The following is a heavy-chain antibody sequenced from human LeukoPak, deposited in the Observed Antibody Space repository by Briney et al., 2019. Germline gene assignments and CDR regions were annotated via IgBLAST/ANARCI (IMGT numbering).Heavy chain of an antibody. Sequence: SETLSLTCVVSGASISAYYWYWIRQPAGKGLEWIGRIYISGPTNYNPSLKSRVTMSLDTSKNQFSLELSSVTAADTAVYYCARWRQLCGLLNSWGQGTLVTVSS. CDR2: IYISGPT. V-gene: IGHV4-4*07. CDR1: GASISAYY. J-gene: IGHJ4*02. CDR3: ARWRQLCGLLNS. D-gene: IGHD5-18*01.